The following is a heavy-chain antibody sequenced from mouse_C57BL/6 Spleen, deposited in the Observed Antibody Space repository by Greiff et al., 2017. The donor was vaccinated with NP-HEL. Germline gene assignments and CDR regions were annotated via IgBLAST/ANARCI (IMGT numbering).Heavy chain of an antibody. V-gene: IGHV1-55*01. D-gene: IGHD2-3*01. Sequence: QVQLQQPGAELVKPGASVKMSCKASGYTFTSYWITWVKQRPGQGLEWIGDIYPGSGSTNYNEKFKSKATLTVDTSSSTAYLQLSSLTSEDSAVYYCARDDGYYVGAMDDRGQGTTVTVST. J-gene: IGHJ4*01. CDR2: IYPGSGST. CDR1: GYTFTSYW. CDR3: ARDDGYYVGAMDD.